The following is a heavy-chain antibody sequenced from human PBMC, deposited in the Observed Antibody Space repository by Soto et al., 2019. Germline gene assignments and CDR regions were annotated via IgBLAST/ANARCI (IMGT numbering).Heavy chain of an antibody. CDR1: GYTFTSYG. Sequence: ASVKVSCKASGYTFTSYGISWVRQAPGQGLEWMGWISAYNGNTNYAQKLQGRVTMTTDTSTSTAYMELRSLRSDDTAVYYCARDYIVVVPAAKPRPVRFDPWGQGTLVTVSS. J-gene: IGHJ5*02. CDR3: ARDYIVVVPAAKPRPVRFDP. V-gene: IGHV1-18*01. D-gene: IGHD2-2*02. CDR2: ISAYNGNT.